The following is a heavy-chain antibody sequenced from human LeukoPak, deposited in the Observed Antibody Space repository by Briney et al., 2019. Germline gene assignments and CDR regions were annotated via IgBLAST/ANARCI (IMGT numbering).Heavy chain of an antibody. V-gene: IGHV3-23*01. CDR3: AKYAPPTTVVTRFFDS. CDR2: ISGSGGST. CDR1: GFTFSSYA. J-gene: IGHJ4*02. Sequence: GGSLRLSCAASGFTFSSYAMSWVRQAPGKGLEWVSAISGSGGSTYYADSVKGRFTISRDNSKNTLYLQMNSLRAEDTAVYYCAKYAPPTTVVTRFFDSWGQGTLVTVTS. D-gene: IGHD4-23*01.